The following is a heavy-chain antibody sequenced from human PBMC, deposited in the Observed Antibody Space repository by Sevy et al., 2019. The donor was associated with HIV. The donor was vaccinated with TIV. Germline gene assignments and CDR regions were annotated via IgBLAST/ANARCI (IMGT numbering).Heavy chain of an antibody. J-gene: IGHJ5*02. V-gene: IGHV3-23*01. CDR3: AKAPYYDFWSHNYNYWFDP. Sequence: GGSLRLSCVASGFRFSAFGMAWVRQAAGEGLEWVSGINGGGGSTYYRNSVKGRFTVSRDNSKNTVYLQMNSLRADDTAVYYCAKAPYYDFWSHNYNYWFDPWGQGTLVTVSS. CDR1: GFRFSAFG. D-gene: IGHD3-3*01. CDR2: INGGGGST.